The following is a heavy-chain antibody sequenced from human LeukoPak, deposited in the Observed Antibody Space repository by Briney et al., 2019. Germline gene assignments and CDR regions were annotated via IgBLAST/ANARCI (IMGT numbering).Heavy chain of an antibody. V-gene: IGHV3-43D*03. CDR3: AKDRQYGDYGGGDFFDS. CDR2: INWVGDTS. CDR1: GFTFDDYA. Sequence: GSLRLSCAASGFTFDDYAMHWVRQAPGKGLQWISSINWVGDTSSYADSVKGRFTVSRDNTKGSLYLQMHSLRSEGTALYYCAKDRQYGDYGGGDFFDSWGQGTLVTVSS. J-gene: IGHJ4*02. D-gene: IGHD4-17*01.